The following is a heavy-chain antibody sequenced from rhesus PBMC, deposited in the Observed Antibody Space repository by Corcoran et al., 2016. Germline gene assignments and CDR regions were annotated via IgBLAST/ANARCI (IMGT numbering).Heavy chain of an antibody. CDR3: ARDRGSTDY. J-gene: IGHJ4*01. Sequence: QVQLHESGPGLVKPSETLSLTCAVSGGSISDSYDWYWIRQPPGKGLAWIGNLYGRDASTYSKPTLNSRVTISKNTSKNQFSLKLSSVAAADTAVYYCARDRGSTDYWGQGVLVTVSS. CDR1: GGSISDSYD. V-gene: IGHV4S9*01. CDR2: LYGRDAST. D-gene: IGHD2-39*01.